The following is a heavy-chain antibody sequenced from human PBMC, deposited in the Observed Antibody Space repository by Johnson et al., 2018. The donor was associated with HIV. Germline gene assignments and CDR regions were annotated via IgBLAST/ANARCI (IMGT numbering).Heavy chain of an antibody. CDR1: GFTFSSYS. V-gene: IGHV3-30-3*01. CDR3: ARAGYYYDSSGIFIPQDAFDI. J-gene: IGHJ3*02. D-gene: IGHD3-22*01. Sequence: VQLVESGGGVVQPGRSLRLSCAPSGFTFSSYSMHWVRQAPGKGLEWVAVISYDGNIKYYADSVKGRFTISRDNSKNTLYLQMNSLRAEDTAVYYCARAGYYYDSSGIFIPQDAFDIWGQGTMVICSS. CDR2: ISYDGNIK.